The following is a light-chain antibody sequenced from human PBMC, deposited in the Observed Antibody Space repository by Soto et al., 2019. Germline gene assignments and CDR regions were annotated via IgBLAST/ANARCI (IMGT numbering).Light chain of an antibody. J-gene: IGLJ1*01. CDR1: SSNIGAGYD. CDR2: GNS. CDR3: QSYDSSLSGPYV. Sequence: QCVLTQPASVSGAAGQRVTISCTGSSSNIGAGYDVHWYQQLPGTAPKLLIYGNSNRPSGVPDRFSGSKSGTSASLAITGLQAEDEADYYCQSYDSSLSGPYVFGTGTKVTVL. V-gene: IGLV1-40*01.